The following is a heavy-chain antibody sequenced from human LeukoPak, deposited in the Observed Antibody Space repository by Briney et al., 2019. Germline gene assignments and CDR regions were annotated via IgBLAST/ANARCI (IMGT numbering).Heavy chain of an antibody. CDR3: ARGYYPPRWYFDL. J-gene: IGHJ2*01. CDR2: IIEKGNA. V-gene: IGHV4-34*01. CDR1: GGSFSSYS. D-gene: IGHD3-10*01. Sequence: SETLSLTCALYGGSFSSYSWSWTWIRQTPEKGLEWIGEIIEKGNANYNPSLKSRVTIDLDTSKNQFSLKLSSMTAADTAMYYCARGYYPPRWYFDLWGRGTLVTVSS.